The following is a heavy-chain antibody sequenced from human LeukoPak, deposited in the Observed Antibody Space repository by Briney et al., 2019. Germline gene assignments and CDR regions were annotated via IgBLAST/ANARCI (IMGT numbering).Heavy chain of an antibody. J-gene: IGHJ6*03. CDR1: GFTFSSYS. CDR2: ISSSSSTI. Sequence: GGSLRLSCAASGFTFSSYSMNWVRQAPGKGLEWVSYISSSSSTIYYADSVKGRFTISRDKAKNSLYLQMNSLRAEDTAVYYCARAGNYDFWSGYYYYYMDVWGKGTTVTVSS. CDR3: ARAGNYDFWSGYYYYYMDV. V-gene: IGHV3-48*01. D-gene: IGHD3-3*01.